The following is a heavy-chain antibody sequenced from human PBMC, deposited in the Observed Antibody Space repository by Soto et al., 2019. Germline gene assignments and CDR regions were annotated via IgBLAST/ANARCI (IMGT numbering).Heavy chain of an antibody. Sequence: QLQLQESGPGLVKPSETLSLTCTVSGGSISSSSYYWGWIRQPPGKGLEWIGSIYYSGSTYYNPSLKSRVTISVDTSKNQFSLKLSSVTAADTAVYYCARPKRYVWGSFPMFDPWGQGTLVTVSS. CDR2: IYYSGST. CDR3: ARPKRYVWGSFPMFDP. J-gene: IGHJ5*02. V-gene: IGHV4-39*01. D-gene: IGHD3-16*01. CDR1: GGSISSSSYY.